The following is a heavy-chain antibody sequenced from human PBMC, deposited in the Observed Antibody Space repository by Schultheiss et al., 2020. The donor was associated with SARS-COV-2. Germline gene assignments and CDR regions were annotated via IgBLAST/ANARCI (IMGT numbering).Heavy chain of an antibody. J-gene: IGHJ4*02. D-gene: IGHD2-2*01. CDR2: IYYSGST. CDR3: AKGGRVVVPAAMGSY. CDR1: GGSFSGYY. V-gene: IGHV4-59*01. Sequence: SETLSLTCAVYGGSFSGYYWSWIRQPPGKGLEWIGYIYYSGSTHYSPSLKSRVTISIDTSKNQFSLKLSSVTAADTAVYYCAKGGRVVVPAAMGSYWGQGTLVTVSS.